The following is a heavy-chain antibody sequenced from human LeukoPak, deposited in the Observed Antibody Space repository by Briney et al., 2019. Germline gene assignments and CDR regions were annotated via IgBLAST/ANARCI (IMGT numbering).Heavy chain of an antibody. Sequence: SSETLSLTCTVSGGSISSYYWSWIRQPPGQGLEWIGYIYYSGSTNYNPSLKSRVTISVDTSKNQFSLKLSSVTAADTAVYYCAREVYYYDSSGYVSLFDPWGEGTLVTVSS. CDR2: IYYSGST. CDR1: GGSISSYY. CDR3: AREVYYYDSSGYVSLFDP. V-gene: IGHV4-59*08. D-gene: IGHD3-22*01. J-gene: IGHJ5*02.